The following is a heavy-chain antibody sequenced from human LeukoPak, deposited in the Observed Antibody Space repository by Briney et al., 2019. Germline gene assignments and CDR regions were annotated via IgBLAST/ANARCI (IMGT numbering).Heavy chain of an antibody. CDR1: GFTFSSYA. CDR2: ISGSGGCT. J-gene: IGHJ4*02. D-gene: IGHD5-12*01. V-gene: IGHV3-23*01. CDR3: ARRVSRGSYDY. Sequence: GGSLRLSCAASGFTFSSYAMSWVRQAPGKGLEWVSAISGSGGCTYYADSVKGRFTISRDNSKNTLYLQMNSLRAEDTAVYYCARRVSRGSYDYWGQGTLVTVSS.